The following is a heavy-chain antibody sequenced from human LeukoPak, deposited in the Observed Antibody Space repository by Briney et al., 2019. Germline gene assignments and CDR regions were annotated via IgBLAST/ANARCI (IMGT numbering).Heavy chain of an antibody. D-gene: IGHD3-3*01. CDR2: ISYDGSNK. J-gene: IGHJ3*02. Sequence: PGGSLRLSCAASGFTFSSYAMHWVRQAPGKGLEWVAVISYDGSNKYYADSVKGRFTISRDNSKNTLYLQMNSLRAEDTAVYYCARVRLRFLEWLSKNGAFDIWGQGTMVTVSS. CDR1: GFTFSSYA. CDR3: ARVRLRFLEWLSKNGAFDI. V-gene: IGHV3-30*04.